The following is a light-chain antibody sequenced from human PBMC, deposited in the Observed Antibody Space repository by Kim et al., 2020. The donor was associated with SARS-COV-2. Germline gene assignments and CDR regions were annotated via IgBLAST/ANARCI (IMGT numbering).Light chain of an antibody. V-gene: IGLV4-69*01. J-gene: IGLJ3*02. CDR3: QTWGTGIRV. CDR1: SGHGKNS. Sequence: SVKLTCTLSSGHGKNSIAWHQQQPQKGPRYLMKVDSDGSHTRGDGVPDRFSGSSSGAERFLTISSLQSEDEADYYCQTWGTGIRVFGGGTKVTVL. CDR2: VDSDGSH.